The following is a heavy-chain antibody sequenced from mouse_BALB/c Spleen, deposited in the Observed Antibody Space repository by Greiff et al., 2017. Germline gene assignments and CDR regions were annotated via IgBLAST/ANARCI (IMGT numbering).Heavy chain of an antibody. J-gene: IGHJ3*01. Sequence: LVAPSQSLSITCTVSGFSLTGYGVNWVRQPPGKGLEWLGMIWGDGSTDYNSALKSRLSISKDNSKSQVFLKMNSLQTDDTARYYCARERSMITTGFSFAYWGQGTLVTVSA. V-gene: IGHV2-6-7*01. CDR3: ARERSMITTGFSFAY. CDR1: GFSLTGYG. D-gene: IGHD2-4*01. CDR2: IWGDGST.